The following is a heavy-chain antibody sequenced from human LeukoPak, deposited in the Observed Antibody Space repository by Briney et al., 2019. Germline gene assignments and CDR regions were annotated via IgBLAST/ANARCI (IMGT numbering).Heavy chain of an antibody. J-gene: IGHJ4*02. V-gene: IGHV3-11*04. Sequence: GGSLRLSCAASGFRFDSFYMGWIRQVPGKGLDYIALISASGAVPYYAESEEGRFTISRDNAKNSVSLQMNSLSADDTAIYYCARSLIVASEDYWGQGTQVIVSS. D-gene: IGHD3-22*01. CDR3: ARSLIVASEDY. CDR2: ISASGAVP. CDR1: GFRFDSFY.